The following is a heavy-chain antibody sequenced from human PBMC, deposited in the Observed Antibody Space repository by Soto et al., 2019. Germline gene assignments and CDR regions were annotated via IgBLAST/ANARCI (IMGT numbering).Heavy chain of an antibody. D-gene: IGHD3-9*01. J-gene: IGHJ5*02. CDR2: IDHSGNT. Sequence: PSETLFPPYAVSGESFSDYPWTWIRQPPGKRLEWIGEIDHSGNTNYDPSLKRRVTISTDTFRRQFSLKLNSVTAADTAVYYCARGNVALRYFDYFSWGQGTQVTVSS. CDR1: GESFSDYP. CDR3: ARGNVALRYFDYFS. V-gene: IGHV4-34*01.